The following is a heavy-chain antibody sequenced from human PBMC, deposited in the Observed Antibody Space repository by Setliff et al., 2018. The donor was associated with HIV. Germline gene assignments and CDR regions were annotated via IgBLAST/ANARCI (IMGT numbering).Heavy chain of an antibody. J-gene: IGHJ4*02. CDR3: AKGSPYDSSGYPFDY. Sequence: GGSLRLSCAVSGFTFSTHGMHWVRQAPGKGLQWVAFILFDGTDKYYADSLKGRFTVSRDNSQNTLYLQMNSLTPEDTAVYFCAKGSPYDSSGYPFDYWGQGTLVTVSS. D-gene: IGHD3-22*01. CDR1: GFTFSTHG. CDR2: ILFDGTDK. V-gene: IGHV3-30*02.